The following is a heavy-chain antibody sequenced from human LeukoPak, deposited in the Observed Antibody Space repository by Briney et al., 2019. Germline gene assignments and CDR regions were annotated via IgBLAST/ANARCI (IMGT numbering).Heavy chain of an antibody. J-gene: IGHJ4*02. V-gene: IGHV1-2*02. CDR1: GYTFTGYY. CDR2: INPNSGGT. CDR3: ARDLYSSSWYPFAY. Sequence: AASVKVSCKASGYTFTGYYMHWVRQAPGQGLEWMGWINPNSGGTNYAQKFQGRVTMTRDTSISTAYMELSRLRSDDTAVYDCARDLYSSSWYPFAYWGQGTLVTVSS. D-gene: IGHD6-13*01.